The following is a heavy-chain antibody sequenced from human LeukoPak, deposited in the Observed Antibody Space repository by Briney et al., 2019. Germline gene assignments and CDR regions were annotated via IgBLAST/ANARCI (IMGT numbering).Heavy chain of an antibody. V-gene: IGHV4-31*03. D-gene: IGHD6-13*01. J-gene: IGHJ4*02. CDR2: IFYSGST. Sequence: PSETLSLTCTVSGGSISSGGFYWSWIRQHPRKGLEWLGSIFYSGSTFYNPSLKSRLSMSVDTSKNQFSLKLNSVTVADTAVYYCTRTAGGKDHDFWGQGTLVTVSS. CDR3: TRTAGGKDHDF. CDR1: GGSISSGGFY.